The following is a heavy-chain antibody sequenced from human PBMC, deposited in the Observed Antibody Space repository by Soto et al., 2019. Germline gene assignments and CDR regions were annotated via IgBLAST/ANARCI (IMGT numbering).Heavy chain of an antibody. CDR2: ISGSGGST. J-gene: IGHJ4*02. D-gene: IGHD3-16*02. Sequence: GWSLRLSCASSGFTFISFAMSWVRQAPGKGLDWGSAISGSGGSTYSADSVKGLFTISRDNSKNTLYLQMSSLRAEHSAVYYCTRSYYDYVWGSYRSMYYFDYWGQGTLVTVSS. CDR1: GFTFISFA. V-gene: IGHV3-23*01. CDR3: TRSYYDYVWGSYRSMYYFDY.